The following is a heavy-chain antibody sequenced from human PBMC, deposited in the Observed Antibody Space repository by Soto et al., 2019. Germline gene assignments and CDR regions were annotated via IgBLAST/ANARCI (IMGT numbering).Heavy chain of an antibody. Sequence: PGESLKISCKGSGYSFTSYWISWVRQMPGKGLEWMGRIDPSDSYTNYSPSFQGHVTISADKSISTAYLQWSSLKASDTAMYYCASGIVVVTAAPHRRYYSYAMDVWGQGTKVTVS. CDR3: ASGIVVVTAAPHRRYYSYAMDV. CDR2: IDPSDSYT. J-gene: IGHJ6*02. CDR1: GYSFTSYW. V-gene: IGHV5-10-1*01. D-gene: IGHD2-2*01.